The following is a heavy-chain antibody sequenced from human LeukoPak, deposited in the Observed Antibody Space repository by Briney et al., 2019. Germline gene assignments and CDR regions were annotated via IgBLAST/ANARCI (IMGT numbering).Heavy chain of an antibody. J-gene: IGHJ4*02. Sequence: GASVKVSCKASGGTFSNYGVSWVRQAPGQGLEWMGRIIPPFVTANYAQKFQGRVTITADESTSTAYMELSILTSEDTAVYYCATFGSGSPVFDCWGQGTLVTASS. CDR2: IIPPFVTA. V-gene: IGHV1-69*13. D-gene: IGHD3-10*01. CDR3: ATFGSGSPVFDC. CDR1: GGTFSNYG.